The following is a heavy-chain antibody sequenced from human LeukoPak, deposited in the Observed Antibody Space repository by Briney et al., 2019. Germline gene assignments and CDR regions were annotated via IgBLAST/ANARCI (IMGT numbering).Heavy chain of an antibody. D-gene: IGHD3-22*01. CDR3: ARPYSSGPSSYKEGWFAP. CDR1: GYSIISGYS. CDR2: FHYSGST. J-gene: IGHJ5*02. Sequence: PSETLSLTCTVSGYSIISGYSWEWIRQPPGKGLEWIGSFHYSGSTYYNASLMSRVTISGDTSKNTFSLRLSSVTAADAAVNYCARPYSSGPSSYKEGWFAPGGQGPLVTFS. V-gene: IGHV4-38-2*02.